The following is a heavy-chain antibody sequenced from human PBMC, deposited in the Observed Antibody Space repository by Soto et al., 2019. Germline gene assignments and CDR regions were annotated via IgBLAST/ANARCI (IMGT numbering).Heavy chain of an antibody. CDR2: ISYDGSNK. J-gene: IGHJ3*02. D-gene: IGHD5-18*01. Sequence: QVQLVESGGGVVQPGRSLRLSCAASGFTFCSYAMHWVRQAPGKGLEWVAVISYDGSNKYYADSVKGRFTISRDNSKNTLYLQMNSLRAEDTAVYYCARGKGTAMVTGLRNDAFDIWGQGTMVTVSS. CDR1: GFTFCSYA. V-gene: IGHV3-30-3*01. CDR3: ARGKGTAMVTGLRNDAFDI.